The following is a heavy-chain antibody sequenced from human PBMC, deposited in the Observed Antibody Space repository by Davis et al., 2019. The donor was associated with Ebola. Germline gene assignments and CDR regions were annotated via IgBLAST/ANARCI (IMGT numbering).Heavy chain of an antibody. V-gene: IGHV4-61*01. CDR2: INHSGST. Sequence: SETLSLTCTVSGGSVSSGSYYWSWIRQPPGKGLEWIGEINHSGSTNYNPSLKSRVTISVDTSKNQFSLKLSSVTAADTAVYYCAGGVLVPAAIGWYWFDPWGQGTLVTVSS. J-gene: IGHJ5*02. CDR1: GGSVSSGSYY. D-gene: IGHD2-2*02. CDR3: AGGVLVPAAIGWYWFDP.